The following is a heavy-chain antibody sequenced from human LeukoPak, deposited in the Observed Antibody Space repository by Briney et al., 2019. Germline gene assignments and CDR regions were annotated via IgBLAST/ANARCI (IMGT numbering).Heavy chain of an antibody. Sequence: SETLSLTCTVSGGSMSDYYWSWIRQPPGMGLEWIGYSGNTNYNPSLKSRVIISVDTSKNQFSLKLSPVITADTAVYYCARVGIDYSGNVIKYYFDDWGQGTLVTVSS. CDR3: ARVGIDYSGNVIKYYFDD. D-gene: IGHD4-23*01. V-gene: IGHV4-59*01. CDR1: GGSMSDYY. J-gene: IGHJ4*02. CDR2: YSGNT.